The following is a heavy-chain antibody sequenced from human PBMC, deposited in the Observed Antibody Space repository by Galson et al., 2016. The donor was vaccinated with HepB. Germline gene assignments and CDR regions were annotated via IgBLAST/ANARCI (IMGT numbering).Heavy chain of an antibody. V-gene: IGHV3-48*01. J-gene: IGHJ6*04. Sequence: LRLSCAASGFTFSSYSMNWVRQAPGKGLEWVSYISSSSSTIYYADSVMGRFTISRDNAKNSLYLQMNSLRAEDTAVYYCARDQYDFWSGYYTRGGYYGMDVWGKGTTVTVPS. CDR2: ISSSSSTI. D-gene: IGHD3-3*01. CDR1: GFTFSSYS. CDR3: ARDQYDFWSGYYTRGGYYGMDV.